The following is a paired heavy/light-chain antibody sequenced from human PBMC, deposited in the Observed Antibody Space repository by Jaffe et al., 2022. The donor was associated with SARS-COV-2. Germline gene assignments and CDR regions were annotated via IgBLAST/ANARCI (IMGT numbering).Heavy chain of an antibody. Sequence: EVQLLESGGGLVQPGGSLRLSCAASGFTFSSYAMTWVRQAPGKGLRWVSGISGGGAAYYTDSVKGRFTISRDNSKNTLYLQMNSLRAEDTAVYYCAKGSWDSSGCFNYWGQGTLVTVSS. CDR2: ISGGGAA. D-gene: IGHD6-19*01. CDR1: GFTFSSYA. CDR3: AKGSWDSSGCFNY. J-gene: IGHJ4*02. V-gene: IGHV3-23*01.
Light chain of an antibody. J-gene: IGKJ1*01. V-gene: IGKV1-5*03. CDR3: QQYNSYSWT. CDR2: KAS. Sequence: DIQMTQSPSTLSASVGDRVTITCRASQSINSWLAWYQQKPGKAPNLLIYKASTLESGVPSRFSGSGSGTEFTLTISSLQPDDFATYYCQQYNSYSWTFGQGTKVEIK. CDR1: QSINSW.